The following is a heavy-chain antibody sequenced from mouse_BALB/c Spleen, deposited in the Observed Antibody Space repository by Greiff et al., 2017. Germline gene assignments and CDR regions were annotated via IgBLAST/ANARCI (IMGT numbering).Heavy chain of an antibody. J-gene: IGHJ3*01. CDR2: IWAGGST. V-gene: IGHV2-9*02. CDR1: GFSLTSYG. Sequence: VMLVESGPGLVAPSQSLSITCTVSGFSLTSYGVHWVRQSPGKGLEWLGVIWAGGSTNYNSALMSRLSISKDNSKSQVFLKMNSLQTDDTAMYYCATYGNYLSWFAYWGQGTLVTVSA. CDR3: ATYGNYLSWFAY. D-gene: IGHD2-1*01.